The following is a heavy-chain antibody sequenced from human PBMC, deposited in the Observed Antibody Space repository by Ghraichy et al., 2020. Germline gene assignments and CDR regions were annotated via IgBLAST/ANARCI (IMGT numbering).Heavy chain of an antibody. V-gene: IGHV2-70*01. Sequence: SGPTLVKPTQTLTLTCTFSGFSLSTSGMCVSWIRQPPGKALEWLALIDWDDDKYYSTSLKTRLTISRDTSKNQVVLTMTNMDPVDTATYYCARRYYGSGSYASWFDPWGQGTLVTVSS. D-gene: IGHD3-10*01. CDR2: IDWDDDK. CDR3: ARRYYGSGSYASWFDP. CDR1: GFSLSTSGMC. J-gene: IGHJ5*02.